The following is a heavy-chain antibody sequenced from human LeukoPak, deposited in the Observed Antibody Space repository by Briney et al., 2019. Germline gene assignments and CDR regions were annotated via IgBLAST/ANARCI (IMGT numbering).Heavy chain of an antibody. J-gene: IGHJ1*01. D-gene: IGHD2-8*01. CDR2: ISPYNGNT. Sequence: ASVKVSCKASGYTFTSYGIIWVRQAPGQGLEWMGWISPYNGNTNYAQKLQGRVTMTTDTSTSTAYMELRSLRSDDTAVYYRASRHCTNGVCYGECEYFQHWGQGTLVTVSS. CDR1: GYTFTSYG. CDR3: ASRHCTNGVCYGECEYFQH. V-gene: IGHV1-18*01.